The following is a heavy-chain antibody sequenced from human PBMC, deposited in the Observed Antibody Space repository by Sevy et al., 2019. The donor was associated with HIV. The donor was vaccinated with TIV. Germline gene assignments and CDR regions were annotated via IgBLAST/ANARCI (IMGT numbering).Heavy chain of an antibody. Sequence: SETLSLTCAVYGGSFSGYYWSWIRQPPGKGLEWIGEINNSGSTNYNPSLKSRVTISVDTSKNQFSLKLSSVTAADTAVYYCARGLLGYCSSTSCYLRIYYYYGMDVWGQGTTVTVSS. J-gene: IGHJ6*02. CDR3: ARGLLGYCSSTSCYLRIYYYYGMDV. V-gene: IGHV4-34*01. D-gene: IGHD2-2*01. CDR1: GGSFSGYY. CDR2: INNSGST.